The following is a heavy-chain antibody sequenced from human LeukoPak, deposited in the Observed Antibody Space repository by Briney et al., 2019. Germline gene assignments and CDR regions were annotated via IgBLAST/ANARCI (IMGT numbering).Heavy chain of an antibody. CDR2: ISAYNGNT. Sequence: ASVKVSCKASGYTFTSYGISWVRQAPGQGLEWMGWISAYNGNTNYAQKLQGRVTMTTDTSTSTAYMELRSLRSDDTAVYYCARGPGRITIFGVVIRGDYYYHGMDVWGQGTTVTVSS. CDR1: GYTFTSYG. J-gene: IGHJ6*02. CDR3: ARGPGRITIFGVVIRGDYYYHGMDV. D-gene: IGHD3-3*01. V-gene: IGHV1-18*01.